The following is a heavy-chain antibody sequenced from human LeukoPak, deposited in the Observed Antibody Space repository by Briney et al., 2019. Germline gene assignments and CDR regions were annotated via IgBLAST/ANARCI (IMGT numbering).Heavy chain of an antibody. CDR2: ISWNSGSI. CDR3: AKERSGFDP. J-gene: IGHJ5*02. V-gene: IGHV3-9*01. Sequence: GRSLRLSCAASGFTFDDYAMHWVRQAPGKGLEWVSGISWNSGSIGYADSVKGRFTISRDNAKNSLYLQVNSLRAEDTALYYCAKERSGFDPWGQGTLVTVSS. CDR1: GFTFDDYA.